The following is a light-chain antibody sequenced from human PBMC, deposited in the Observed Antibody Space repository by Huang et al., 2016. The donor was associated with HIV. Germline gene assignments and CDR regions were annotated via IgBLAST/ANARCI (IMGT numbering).Light chain of an antibody. CDR2: DTS. CDR1: QHTGSY. CDR3: QQRSDWPLT. J-gene: IGKJ4*01. V-gene: IGKV3-11*01. Sequence: EIVLTQSPATLFLSPGERATLSCRASQHTGSYLAWHQQKPGQSPRLLISDTSNRATGIPARFSGSGSGTDFTLTISSLEPEDFAVYYCQQRSDWPLTFGGGTKVEIK.